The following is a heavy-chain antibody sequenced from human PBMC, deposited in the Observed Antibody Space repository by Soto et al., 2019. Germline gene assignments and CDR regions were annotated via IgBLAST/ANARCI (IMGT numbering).Heavy chain of an antibody. CDR1: VFTISTFA. J-gene: IGHJ5*02. CDR3: AKDAVYKDGLWLMDS. CDR2: VTGSGGQI. D-gene: IGHD2-21*01. Sequence: GWSLRLSCASSVFTISTFAMTWVRQAPGKGLECVSGVTGSGGQIHYADSVKGRFTISKDNSKNTLYLQMSNLREEDTALYYCAKDAVYKDGLWLMDSWGQGALVTVSS. V-gene: IGHV3-23*01.